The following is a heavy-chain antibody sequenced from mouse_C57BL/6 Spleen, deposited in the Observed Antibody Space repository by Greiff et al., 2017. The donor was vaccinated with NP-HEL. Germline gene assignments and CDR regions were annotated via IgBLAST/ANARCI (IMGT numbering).Heavy chain of an antibody. V-gene: IGHV5-16*01. D-gene: IGHD1-1*02. CDR1: GFTFSDYY. Sequence: EVKLVESEGGLVQPGSSMKLSCTASGFTFSDYYMAWVRQVPEKGLEWVANINYDGSSTYYLDSLKSRFIISRDNAKNILYLRMSSLKSEDTATYYCARDSPYGPYAMDYWGQGTSVTVSS. CDR3: ARDSPYGPYAMDY. CDR2: INYDGSST. J-gene: IGHJ4*01.